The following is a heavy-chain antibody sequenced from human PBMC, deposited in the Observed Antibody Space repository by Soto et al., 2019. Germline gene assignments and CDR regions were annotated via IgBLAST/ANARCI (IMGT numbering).Heavy chain of an antibody. CDR3: AKDLYGGIVVVPAAYCFDY. D-gene: IGHD2-2*01. CDR2: ISGSGGST. V-gene: IGHV3-23*01. CDR1: GFTFSSYA. Sequence: GGSLRLSCAASGFTFSSYAMSWVRQAPGKGLEWVSAISGSGGSTYYADSVKGRFTISRDNSKNTLYLQMNSLRAEDTAVYYCAKDLYGGIVVVPAAYCFDYWGQGTLVTVSS. J-gene: IGHJ4*02.